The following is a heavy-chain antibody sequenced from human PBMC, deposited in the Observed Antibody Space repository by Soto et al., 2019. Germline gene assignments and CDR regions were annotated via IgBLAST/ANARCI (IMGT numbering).Heavy chain of an antibody. Sequence: QVQLVQSGAEVKKPGSSVKVSCKASGGTFSSYAISWARQAPGQGLEWMGGIIPIFGTADYAQKLQGRVTITADESTSTAYTELSSLRSEDTAVYYWATTEMGNYYYGMDVWGQGTKVTVSS. V-gene: IGHV1-69*12. J-gene: IGHJ6*02. D-gene: IGHD7-27*01. CDR3: ATTEMGNYYYGMDV. CDR2: IIPIFGTA. CDR1: GGTFSSYA.